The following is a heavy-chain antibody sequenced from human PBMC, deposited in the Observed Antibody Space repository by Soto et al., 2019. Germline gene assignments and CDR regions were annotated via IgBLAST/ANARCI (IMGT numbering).Heavy chain of an antibody. CDR1: GGSLSSYY. D-gene: IGHD6-19*01. Sequence: LSLTCTVSGGSLSSYYWSWIRQPPGKGLEWIGYIYYTGITDYNPSLKSRVTISVDTSKNQFSLKLSSVTAADTAVYYCAREGMAVAGSFDYWGQGTLVTVSS. J-gene: IGHJ4*02. CDR2: IYYTGIT. CDR3: AREGMAVAGSFDY. V-gene: IGHV4-59*01.